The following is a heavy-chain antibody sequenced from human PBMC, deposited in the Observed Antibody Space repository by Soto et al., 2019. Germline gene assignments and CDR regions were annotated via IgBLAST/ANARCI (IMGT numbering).Heavy chain of an antibody. CDR3: AGGGELVPDFDY. Sequence: TLSLTCTVSGGSISSYYWSWIRQPAGKGLEWIGRIYTSGSTNYNPSLKSRVTMSVDTSKNQFSLKLSSVTAADTAVYYCAGGGELVPDFDYWGQGTLVTVSS. J-gene: IGHJ4*02. CDR2: IYTSGST. D-gene: IGHD1-26*01. CDR1: GGSISSYY. V-gene: IGHV4-4*07.